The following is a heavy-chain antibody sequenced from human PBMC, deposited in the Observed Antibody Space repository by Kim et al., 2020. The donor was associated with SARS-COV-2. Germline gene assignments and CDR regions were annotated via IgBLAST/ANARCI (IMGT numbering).Heavy chain of an antibody. D-gene: IGHD3-10*01. CDR3: ARDTTMVRGPGAFDY. Sequence: GGSLRLSCAASGFTVSSNYMSWVRQAPGKGLEWVSVIYSGGSTYYADSVKGRFTISRDNSKNTLYLQMNSLRAEDTAVYYCARDTTMVRGPGAFDYWGQGTLVTVSS. CDR1: GFTVSSNY. CDR2: IYSGGST. J-gene: IGHJ4*02. V-gene: IGHV3-53*01.